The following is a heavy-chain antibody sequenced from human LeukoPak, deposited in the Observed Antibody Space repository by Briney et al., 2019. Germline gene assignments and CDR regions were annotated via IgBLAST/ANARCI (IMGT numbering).Heavy chain of an antibody. V-gene: IGHV4-34*01. D-gene: IGHD2-15*01. J-gene: IGHJ4*02. CDR3: VRWSLRGCSGSPCFEY. Sequence: SETLSLTCAVYGGSFSGYFWSCIRQPPGKGLEWIGELTESGRTSYNPSLKSRVTIAQDTSKNQFSLKLSSVTAADTAVYYCVRWSLRGCSGSPCFEYWGQGTPVSVSS. CDR2: LTESGRT. CDR1: GGSFSGYF.